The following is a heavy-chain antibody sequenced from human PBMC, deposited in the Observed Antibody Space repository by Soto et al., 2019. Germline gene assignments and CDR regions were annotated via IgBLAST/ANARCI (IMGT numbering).Heavy chain of an antibody. CDR2: IWYDGSNK. Sequence: GGSLRLSCAASGFTFSSYAMHWVRQAPGKGLEWVAVIWYDGSNKYYADTVKGRFTISRDNSKNTLYLKMNSLRAEDTSVYYCASEYCSGGRCYYYGMDVWGQGTTVTVSS. V-gene: IGHV3-33*08. CDR3: ASEYCSGGRCYYYGMDV. J-gene: IGHJ6*02. D-gene: IGHD2-15*01. CDR1: GFTFSSYA.